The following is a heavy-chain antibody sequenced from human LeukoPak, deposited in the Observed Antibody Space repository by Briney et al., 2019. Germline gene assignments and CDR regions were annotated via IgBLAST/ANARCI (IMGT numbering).Heavy chain of an antibody. CDR3: ASLDVDTAMVTPFDY. D-gene: IGHD5-18*01. Sequence: GGSLRLSCAASGFTFSSYAMNWVRQAPGKGLEWVSAISGSGGSTYYAGSVKGRFTISRDNSKNTLYLQMNSLRAEDTAVYYCASLDVDTAMVTPFDYWGQGTLVTVSS. V-gene: IGHV3-23*01. CDR2: ISGSGGST. CDR1: GFTFSSYA. J-gene: IGHJ4*02.